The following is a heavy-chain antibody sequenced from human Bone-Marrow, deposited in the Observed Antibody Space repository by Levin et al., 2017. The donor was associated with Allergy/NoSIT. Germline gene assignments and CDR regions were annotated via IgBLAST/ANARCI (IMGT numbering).Heavy chain of an antibody. Sequence: GESLKISCAASGFTFSTYWMSWVRQAPGKGLEWVANIKQDGSEQNYVDSVKGRFTISRDSAKDSLYLQMNSLRAEDTAVYFCAREWGYCSAGRCYFAFDVWGQGTMVTVSS. D-gene: IGHD2-15*01. CDR2: IKQDGSEQ. V-gene: IGHV3-7*01. CDR3: AREWGYCSAGRCYFAFDV. J-gene: IGHJ3*01. CDR1: GFTFSTYW.